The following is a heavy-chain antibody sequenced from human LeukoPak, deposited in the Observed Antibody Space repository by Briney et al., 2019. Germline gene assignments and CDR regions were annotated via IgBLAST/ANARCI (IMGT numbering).Heavy chain of an antibody. Sequence: TSETLSLTCTVSGGSVSSGSYYWSWIRQPSGKGLEWIGYIYYSGSTNYNPSLKSRVTISVDTSKNQFSLKLSSVTAADTAVYYCARDDYDYVWGSYRPFVDWGQGTLVTVSS. CDR2: IYYSGST. D-gene: IGHD3-16*02. CDR3: ARDDYDYVWGSYRPFVD. V-gene: IGHV4-61*01. CDR1: GGSVSSGSYY. J-gene: IGHJ4*02.